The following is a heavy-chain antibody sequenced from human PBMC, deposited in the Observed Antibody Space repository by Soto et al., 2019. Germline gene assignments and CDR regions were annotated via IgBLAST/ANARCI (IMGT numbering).Heavy chain of an antibody. CDR2: IYYSGST. J-gene: IGHJ5*02. D-gene: IGHD1-7*01. V-gene: IGHV4-59*01. CDR3: ARGRGNWNYDRWFDP. CDR1: GGSISSYY. Sequence: SETLSLTCTVSGGSISSYYWSWIRQPPGKGLEWIGYIYYSGSTNYNPSLKSRVTISVDTSKNQFSLKLSSVTAADTAVYYCARGRGNWNYDRWFDPWGQGTLVTVSS.